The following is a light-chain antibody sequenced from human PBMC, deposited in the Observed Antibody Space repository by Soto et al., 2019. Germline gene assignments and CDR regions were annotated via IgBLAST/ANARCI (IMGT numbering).Light chain of an antibody. CDR3: QQYQIDWT. J-gene: IGKJ1*01. V-gene: IGKV1-5*01. Sequence: DIQMTQSPSTLAASVGDRVTITCRASQSISSWLAWYQQKPGKAPKLLIYDASNLESGVPSRFSGSGSGTEFTLTISSLQPDDFATYYCQQYQIDWTFGQGTKVDI. CDR1: QSISSW. CDR2: DAS.